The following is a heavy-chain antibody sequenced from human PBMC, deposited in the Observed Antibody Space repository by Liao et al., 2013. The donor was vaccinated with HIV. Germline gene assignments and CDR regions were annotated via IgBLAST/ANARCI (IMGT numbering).Heavy chain of an antibody. D-gene: IGHD3-3*02. Sequence: QVQLQESGPGLVKPSQTLSLTCTVSGDSISSGSYYWTWIRQPAGKGLEWIGRIYTSGFTNYNPSLKSRVTISVDTSKNQFSLKLSSVTAADTAVYYCSRDDGSIFGVVGDRLLAFDIWGQGTMVTVSS. V-gene: IGHV4-61*02. J-gene: IGHJ3*02. CDR2: IYTSGFT. CDR1: GDSISSGSYY. CDR3: SRDDGSIFGVVGDRLLAFDI.